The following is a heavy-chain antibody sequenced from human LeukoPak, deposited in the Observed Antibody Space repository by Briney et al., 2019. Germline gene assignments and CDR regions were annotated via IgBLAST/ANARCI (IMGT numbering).Heavy chain of an antibody. D-gene: IGHD6-13*01. CDR1: GGSISSSSYY. CDR3: ARWGLGAAAGTFRSYYFDY. V-gene: IGHV4-39*01. CDR2: IYYSGST. Sequence: SETLSLTCTVSGGSISSSSYYWGWIRQPPGKGLEWIGSIYYSGSTYYNPSLKSRVTISVDTSKNQFSLKLSSVTAADTAVYYCARWGLGAAAGTFRSYYFDYWGQGTLVTVSS. J-gene: IGHJ4*02.